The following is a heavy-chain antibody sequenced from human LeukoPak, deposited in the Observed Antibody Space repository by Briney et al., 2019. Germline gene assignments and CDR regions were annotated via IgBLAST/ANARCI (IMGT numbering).Heavy chain of an antibody. CDR1: GYSISSGYY. CDR3: ARVPTNEYFDY. V-gene: IGHV4-38-2*02. D-gene: IGHD5-24*01. CDR2: IYHSGST. J-gene: IGHJ4*02. Sequence: SETLSLTCSVSGYSISSGYYWGWIRQPPGKGLEWIGSIYHSGSTYYNPSLKSRVTISVDTSKNQFSLKLTSVTAADTAVYYCARVPTNEYFDYWGQGTLVTVSS.